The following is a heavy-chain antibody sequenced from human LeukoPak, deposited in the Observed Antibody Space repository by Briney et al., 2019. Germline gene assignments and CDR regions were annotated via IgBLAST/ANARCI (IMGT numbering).Heavy chain of an antibody. J-gene: IGHJ6*03. Sequence: GGSLRLSCAASGFTFSSYAMHWVRQAPGKGLEWVAVISYDGSNKYYADSVKGRFTISRDNSKNTLYLQMNSLRAEDTAVYYCAKVVGYSGYDKTGYYYMDVWGKGTTVTVSS. CDR1: GFTFSSYA. D-gene: IGHD5-12*01. CDR2: ISYDGSNK. V-gene: IGHV3-30*04. CDR3: AKVVGYSGYDKTGYYYMDV.